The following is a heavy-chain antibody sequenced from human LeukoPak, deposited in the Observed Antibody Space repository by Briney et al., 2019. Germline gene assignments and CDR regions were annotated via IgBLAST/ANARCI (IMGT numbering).Heavy chain of an antibody. CDR3: ARASGNYLYFDY. V-gene: IGHV3-53*01. Sequence: SGGSLRRSCAASGFTVSSNYMSWVRQAPGKGLELVSVIYSDGTTYYVDSVKGRFSISRDNSKNTLFLQMNSLRAEDTAVYYCARASGNYLYFDYWGQGTLVTVSS. CDR2: IYSDGTT. D-gene: IGHD1-7*01. CDR1: GFTVSSNY. J-gene: IGHJ4*02.